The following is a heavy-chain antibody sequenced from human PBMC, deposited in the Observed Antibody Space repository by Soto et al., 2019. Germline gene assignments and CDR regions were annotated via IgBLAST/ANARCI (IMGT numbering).Heavy chain of an antibody. Sequence: QVQLQESGPGLVKPSETLSLTCTVSGGSVSSGSYYWSWIRQPPGKGLEWIGYIYYSGSTNYNPSLKSRVTISVDTSKNQFSLKLSSVTAADTAVYYCARARYGFGEPRGWFDPWGQGTLVTVSS. V-gene: IGHV4-61*01. CDR2: IYYSGST. CDR3: ARARYGFGEPRGWFDP. D-gene: IGHD3-10*01. J-gene: IGHJ5*02. CDR1: GGSVSSGSYY.